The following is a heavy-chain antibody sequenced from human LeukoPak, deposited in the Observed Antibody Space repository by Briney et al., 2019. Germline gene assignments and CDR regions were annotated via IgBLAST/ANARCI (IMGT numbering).Heavy chain of an antibody. Sequence: GGSLRLSCAASGFTFSSYSMNWVRQAPGKGLEWGSSISSSSSDIYYADSVKGRFTISRDNAKNSLYLQMNSLRAEDTAVYYCARDPPSLRGHAFDIWGQGTMVTVSS. CDR1: GFTFSSYS. J-gene: IGHJ3*02. CDR3: ARDPPSLRGHAFDI. CDR2: ISSSSSDI. V-gene: IGHV3-21*01. D-gene: IGHD1-26*01.